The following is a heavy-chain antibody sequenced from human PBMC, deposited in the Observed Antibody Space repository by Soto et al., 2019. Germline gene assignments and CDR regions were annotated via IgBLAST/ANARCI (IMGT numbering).Heavy chain of an antibody. CDR3: ARGLHSLFDY. CDR2: IWYDGNNK. V-gene: IGHV3-33*01. CDR1: GFTFSNYG. Sequence: QVQLVESGGGVFQPGGSLRLSCSASGFTFSNYGMHWVRQAPGKGLEWVAVIWYDGNNKYYADSVKGRFTISRDNSNNTLYVQMTSLRAEYTAVYYCARGLHSLFDYGGQGTLVTVSS. D-gene: IGHD2-21*01. J-gene: IGHJ4*02.